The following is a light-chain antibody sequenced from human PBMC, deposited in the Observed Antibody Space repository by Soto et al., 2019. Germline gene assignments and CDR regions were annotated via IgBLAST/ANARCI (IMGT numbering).Light chain of an antibody. V-gene: IGLV2-8*01. CDR1: SSDVGGYNY. CDR2: EVN. J-gene: IGLJ1*01. Sequence: QPALTQPPSASGSPGQSVSISCTGTSSDVGGYNYVSWFQQHPGKAPKLIIHEVNKRPSGVPDRFSGSKSGNTASLTVSGLQAEDEADYSCSSYEGYNHLVSGTGSKVTVL. CDR3: SSYEGYNHLV.